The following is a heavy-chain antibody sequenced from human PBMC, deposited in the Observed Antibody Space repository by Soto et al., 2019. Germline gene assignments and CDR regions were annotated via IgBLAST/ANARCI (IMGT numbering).Heavy chain of an antibody. V-gene: IGHV3-23*01. D-gene: IGHD1-1*01. J-gene: IGHJ4*02. CDR3: SNDPTLALTRYPKSFDY. CDR2: ISGSGGST. Sequence: SMRVRWAAAGGTCSNYGRSRVRQAKGKGLEWVSAISGSGGSTYYADSVKGRFTISRDNSKNTLYPQMNSLRAEDTAVYYCSNDPTLALTRYPKSFDYWGQAPLVTVS. CDR1: GGTCSNYG.